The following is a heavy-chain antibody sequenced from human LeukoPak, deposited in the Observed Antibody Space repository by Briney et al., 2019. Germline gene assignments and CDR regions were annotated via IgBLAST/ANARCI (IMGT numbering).Heavy chain of an antibody. Sequence: ASVKVSCKASGYTFTSYDINWVRQATGQGLEWMGWMNPNSGNTGYAQKFQGRVTITADKSTSTAYMELSSLRSEDTAVYYCARGLEYSSSSGVDYWGQGTLVTVSS. D-gene: IGHD6-6*01. CDR2: MNPNSGNT. V-gene: IGHV1-8*01. CDR3: ARGLEYSSSSGVDY. J-gene: IGHJ4*02. CDR1: GYTFTSYD.